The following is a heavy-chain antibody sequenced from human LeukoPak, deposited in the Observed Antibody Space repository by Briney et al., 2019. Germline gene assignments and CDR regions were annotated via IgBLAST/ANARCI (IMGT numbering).Heavy chain of an antibody. J-gene: IGHJ5*02. CDR2: IYYSGST. CDR3: ARSNSFYYDS. CDR1: GGSDSSSGSY. V-gene: IGHV4-61*08. Sequence: PSETLSLTCTVSGGSDSSSGSYWSWIRQPPGKGLEWFAYIYYSGSTTYNPSLKSRVIISVDTSKNQFSLRLSFVTAADTAVYYCARSNSFYYDSWGQGTLVTVSS. D-gene: IGHD3-16*01.